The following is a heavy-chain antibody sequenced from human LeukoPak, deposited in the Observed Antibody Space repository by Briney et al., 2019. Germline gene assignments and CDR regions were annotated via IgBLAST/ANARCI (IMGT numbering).Heavy chain of an antibody. J-gene: IGHJ6*02. D-gene: IGHD3-10*01. CDR2: IYDSGSS. CDR1: GGSISSYY. CDR3: ARRHFGSGSNYYYGMDV. Sequence: PSETLSLTCTVSGGSISSYYWSWIRQPPGKGLEWIGYIYDSGSSNYNPSLKSRVTISVDTSKNQFSLKLSSVTAADTAVYYCARRHFGSGSNYYYGMDVWGQGTTVTVSS. V-gene: IGHV4-59*01.